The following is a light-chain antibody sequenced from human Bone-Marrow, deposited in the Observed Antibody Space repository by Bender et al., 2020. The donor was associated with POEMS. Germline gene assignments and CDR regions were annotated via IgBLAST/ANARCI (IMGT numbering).Light chain of an antibody. CDR3: QVWDTSSDQYV. CDR2: DDS. Sequence: SYVVTQPPSVSVAPGQTAWVTCGGDNIGSRNVYWYQQHQPGQAPILVVYDDSDRPSGIPERFSGSNSGDTATLTISRVEAGDEADYYCQVWDTSSDQYVFGTGTKVTVL. J-gene: IGLJ1*01. V-gene: IGLV3-21*02. CDR1: NIGSRN.